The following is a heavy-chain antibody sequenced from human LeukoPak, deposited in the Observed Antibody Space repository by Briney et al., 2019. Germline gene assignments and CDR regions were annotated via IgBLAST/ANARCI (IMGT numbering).Heavy chain of an antibody. J-gene: IGHJ4*02. V-gene: IGHV4-4*07. Sequence: PSETLSLTCTVSGGSISSYYWSWIRQPAGKGLEWIGRIYTNGSTNYNPSLKSRVTMSVDTSKNQFSLKLSSVTAADTAVYYCARTFFPSGSYYDDYFDYWGQGTLVTVSS. CDR2: IYTNGST. D-gene: IGHD1-26*01. CDR1: GGSISSYY. CDR3: ARTFFPSGSYYDDYFDY.